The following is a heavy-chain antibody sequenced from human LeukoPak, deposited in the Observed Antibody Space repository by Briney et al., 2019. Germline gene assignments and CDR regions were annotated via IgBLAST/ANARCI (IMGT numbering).Heavy chain of an antibody. J-gene: IGHJ4*02. Sequence: SETLSLTCTVSGGSISSYYWSWIRQSPGKGLEWIGFIYYSGSTTYNPSLKSRVTISVDTSKNQFSLKLGSVTAAGTAVYYCARDKKGTSCYDYWGQGTLVTVSS. CDR3: ARDKKGTSCYDY. CDR1: GGSISSYY. D-gene: IGHD2-2*01. CDR2: IYYSGST. V-gene: IGHV4-59*01.